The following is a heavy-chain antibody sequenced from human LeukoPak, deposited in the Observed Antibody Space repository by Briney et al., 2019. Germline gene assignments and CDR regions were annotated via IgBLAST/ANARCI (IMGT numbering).Heavy chain of an antibody. J-gene: IGHJ4*02. CDR3: ARVGQQLGTDY. Sequence: PSQTLSLTCAVSGGSISSGGYSWSWIRQPPGTGLEWIGYIYHSGSTYYNPSLKSRVTISVDRSKNQFSLKLSSVTAADTAVYYCARVGQQLGTDYWGQGTLVTVSS. V-gene: IGHV4-30-2*01. CDR2: IYHSGST. D-gene: IGHD6-13*01. CDR1: GGSISSGGYS.